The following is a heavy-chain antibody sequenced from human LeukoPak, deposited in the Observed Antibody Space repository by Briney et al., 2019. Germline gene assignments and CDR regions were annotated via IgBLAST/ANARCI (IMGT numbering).Heavy chain of an antibody. V-gene: IGHV3-30-3*01. CDR2: ISNDGSNK. Sequence: GGSLRLSCAASGFTFSSYAMHWVRQAPGKGLEWVAVISNDGSNKYYADSVKGRFTISRDNSKNTLYLQMNSLRAEDTAVYYCARSTLTHGRFDPWGQGTLVTVSS. CDR1: GFTFSSYA. CDR3: ARSTLTHGRFDP. J-gene: IGHJ5*02. D-gene: IGHD1-26*01.